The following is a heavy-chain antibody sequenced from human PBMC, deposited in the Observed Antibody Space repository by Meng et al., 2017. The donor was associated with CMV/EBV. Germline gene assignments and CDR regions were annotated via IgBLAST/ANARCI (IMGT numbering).Heavy chain of an antibody. CDR1: GYTFTSYY. Sequence: ASVKVSCKASGYTFTSYYMHWVRQAPGQGLEWMGIVNPSGGSTSYAQKFQGRVTMTRDTATSTVYMELSSLRSEDTAVYYCARRGVVIGDFDYWGQGTLVTVSS. CDR3: ARRGVVIGDFDY. J-gene: IGHJ4*02. D-gene: IGHD3-3*01. CDR2: VNPSGGST. V-gene: IGHV1-46*01.